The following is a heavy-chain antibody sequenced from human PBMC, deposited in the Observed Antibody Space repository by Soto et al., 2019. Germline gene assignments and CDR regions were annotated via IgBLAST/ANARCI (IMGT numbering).Heavy chain of an antibody. Sequence: ASVKVSCKASGYTLTHYYMHWVRQAPGQVPEWVGVINPSTLVTSYAQKFQGRVTMTRDTYTSTVYMELNSLISEDTAVYYCARNGQTYDYYFFDNGGQGTLVTVSS. CDR3: ARNGQTYDYYFFDN. V-gene: IGHV1-46*01. J-gene: IGHJ4*02. CDR2: INPSTLVT. CDR1: GYTLTHYY. D-gene: IGHD5-12*01.